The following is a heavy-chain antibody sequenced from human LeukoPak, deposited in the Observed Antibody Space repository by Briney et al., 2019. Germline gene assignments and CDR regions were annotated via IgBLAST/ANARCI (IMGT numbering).Heavy chain of an antibody. J-gene: IGHJ4*02. CDR3: ARPDCSGGSCSFDY. D-gene: IGHD2-15*01. V-gene: IGHV4-39*01. CDR2: IDYSGNT. CDR1: GGSISSSGYC. Sequence: SETLSLTCTVSGGSISSSGYCWGWIRQPPGKGLEWIGSIDYSGNTNYNPSLKSRVTISVDMSKNQFSLKLSSVTAADTAVYYCARPDCSGGSCSFDYWGQGTLVTVSS.